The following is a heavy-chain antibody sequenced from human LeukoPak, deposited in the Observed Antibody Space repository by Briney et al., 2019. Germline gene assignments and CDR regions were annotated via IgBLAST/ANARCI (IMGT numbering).Heavy chain of an antibody. D-gene: IGHD1-7*01. Sequence: PGGSLRLSCAASGFTFSSYGMHWVCQAPGKGLEWVAFIRYDGSNKYYADSVKGRFTISRDNSKNTLYLQMNSLRAEDTAVYYCAKDALELRFQTGPDYWGQGTLVTVSS. CDR2: IRYDGSNK. V-gene: IGHV3-30*02. J-gene: IGHJ4*02. CDR1: GFTFSSYG. CDR3: AKDALELRFQTGPDY.